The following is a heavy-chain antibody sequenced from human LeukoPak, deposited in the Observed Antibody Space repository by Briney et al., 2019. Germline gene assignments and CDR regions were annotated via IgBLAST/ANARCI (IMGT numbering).Heavy chain of an antibody. Sequence: GGSLRLSCAASGFGFDIYGMHWVRQAPGKGLEWVSSISSSSSYIYYADSVKGRFTISRDNAKNSLYLQMNSLRAEDTAVYYCARVKDYYDSSAQGGDYWGQGTLVTVSS. D-gene: IGHD3-22*01. CDR3: ARVKDYYDSSAQGGDY. V-gene: IGHV3-21*01. CDR2: ISSSSSYI. CDR1: GFGFDIYG. J-gene: IGHJ4*02.